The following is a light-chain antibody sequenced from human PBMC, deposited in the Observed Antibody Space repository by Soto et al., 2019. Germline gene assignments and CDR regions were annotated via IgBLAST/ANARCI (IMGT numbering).Light chain of an antibody. CDR2: GAS. J-gene: IGKJ4*01. CDR3: QQYGSSPLT. Sequence: EIVLTQSPGTLSLSPGERATLSCRASQSISSSYLAWYQQKAGQAPRLLIYGASNRATGIPDRFSGSGSGTDFTLTISRLEPEDFAVYSCQQYGSSPLTFGEGTKVEIK. V-gene: IGKV3-20*01. CDR1: QSISSSY.